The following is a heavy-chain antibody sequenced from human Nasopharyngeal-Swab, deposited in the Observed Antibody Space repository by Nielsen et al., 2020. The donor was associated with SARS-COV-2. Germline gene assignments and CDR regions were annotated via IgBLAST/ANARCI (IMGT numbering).Heavy chain of an antibody. CDR2: VSGSGGTT. J-gene: IGHJ4*02. CDR3: AKGRYCSGGACYFSGFDY. D-gene: IGHD2-15*01. V-gene: IGHV3-23*01. Sequence: VRQAPGKGLECVSGVSGSGGTTKYADSVKGRFTISRDNSKNKLYLQMHSLRVEDTAVYYCAKGRYCSGGACYFSGFDYWGLGTLVTVPS.